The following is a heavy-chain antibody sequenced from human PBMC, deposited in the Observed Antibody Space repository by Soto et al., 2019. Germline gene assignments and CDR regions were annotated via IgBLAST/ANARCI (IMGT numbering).Heavy chain of an antibody. CDR1: GYTFTSYY. D-gene: IGHD2-15*01. V-gene: IGHV1-46*01. J-gene: IGHJ5*02. Sequence: ASVKVSCKASGYTFTSYYMHWVRQAPGQGLEWMGIINPSGGSTSYAQKFQGRVTMTRDTSTSTVYMELSSLRSEDTAVYYCARAXCSGGSCYGPAYNWFDPWGQGTLVTVSS. CDR2: INPSGGST. CDR3: ARAXCSGGSCYGPAYNWFDP.